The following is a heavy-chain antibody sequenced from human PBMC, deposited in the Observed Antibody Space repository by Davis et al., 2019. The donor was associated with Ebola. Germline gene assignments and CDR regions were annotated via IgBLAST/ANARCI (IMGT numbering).Heavy chain of an antibody. J-gene: IGHJ4*02. D-gene: IGHD5-18*01. CDR2: ISVGSDKS. Sequence: PGGSLRLSCAASGFIINGYGLNWVRQAPGKGLEWVSLISVGSDKSYYADSVQGRFTIARDNAENSLYLQMNSLRAEDTAVYYCAIYSRAPDDWGQGTLVTVSS. V-gene: IGHV3-48*01. CDR1: GFIINGYG. CDR3: AIYSRAPDD.